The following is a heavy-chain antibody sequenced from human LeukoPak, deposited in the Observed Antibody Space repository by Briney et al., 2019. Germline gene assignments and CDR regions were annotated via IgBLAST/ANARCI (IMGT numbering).Heavy chain of an antibody. Sequence: SETLSLTCAVSGGSLSSGGYSWSWIRQPPGKGLEWIGYIYHSGSTYYNPSLKSRVTISVDRSKNQFSLKLSSVTAADTAVYYCARGRCSSTSCHYYYYYGMDVWGQGTTVTVSS. CDR3: ARGRCSSTSCHYYYYYGMDV. D-gene: IGHD2-2*01. CDR1: GGSLSSGGYS. CDR2: IYHSGST. V-gene: IGHV4-30-2*01. J-gene: IGHJ6*02.